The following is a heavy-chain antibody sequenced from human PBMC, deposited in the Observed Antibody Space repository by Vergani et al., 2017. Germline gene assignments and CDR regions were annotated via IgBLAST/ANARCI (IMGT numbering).Heavy chain of an antibody. Sequence: QVQLVQSGAEVKKPGASVKVSCKASGHIFTDQYIHWVRQAPGQGLEYMGWISPNSGGTIYAQKFQGRVTMTRDTSISTDYMELSNLRSDDTAVYYCARGQGVYYDTTGYFNWFDPWGQGTLVTVSS. CDR1: GHIFTDQY. CDR3: ARGQGVYYDTTGYFNWFDP. CDR2: ISPNSGGT. J-gene: IGHJ5*02. D-gene: IGHD3-22*01. V-gene: IGHV1-2*02.